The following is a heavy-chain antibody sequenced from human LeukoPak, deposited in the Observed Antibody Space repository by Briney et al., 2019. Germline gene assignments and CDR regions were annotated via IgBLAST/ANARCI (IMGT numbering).Heavy chain of an antibody. D-gene: IGHD3-22*01. Sequence: GGSLRLSCTVSGFTVSSNSMSWVRQAPGKGLEWVSFIYSDNTHYSDSVKGRFTISRDNSKNTLYLQMNSLRAEDTAVYYCARDLYRIVVVPHYFDYWGQGTLVTVSS. V-gene: IGHV3-53*01. CDR3: ARDLYRIVVVPHYFDY. CDR1: GFTVSSNS. J-gene: IGHJ4*02. CDR2: IYSDNT.